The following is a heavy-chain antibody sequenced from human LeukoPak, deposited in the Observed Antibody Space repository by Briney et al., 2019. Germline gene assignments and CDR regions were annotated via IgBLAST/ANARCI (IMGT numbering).Heavy chain of an antibody. CDR3: ARSPSRYCSGGSCPNWFDP. D-gene: IGHD2-15*01. Sequence: SETLSLTCSVSGGSISSYYWSWIRQPPGKGLEWIGYIYYSGSTNYNPSLKSRVTISVDTSKNQFSLQLSSVTAADTAVYYCARSPSRYCSGGSCPNWFDPWGQGTLVTVSS. V-gene: IGHV4-59*01. CDR2: IYYSGST. J-gene: IGHJ5*02. CDR1: GGSISSYY.